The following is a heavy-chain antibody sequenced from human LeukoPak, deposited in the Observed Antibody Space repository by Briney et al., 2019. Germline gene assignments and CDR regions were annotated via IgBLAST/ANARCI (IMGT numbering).Heavy chain of an antibody. CDR3: VSKSTDHGELRFDY. CDR1: GDSTNTYF. V-gene: IGHV4-59*01. J-gene: IGHJ4*02. CDR2: IYYTGTT. D-gene: IGHD4-17*01. Sequence: PSETLSLTCTISGDSTNTYFWSWIRQPPGKGLEWIGYIYYTGTTNYNPSLKSRVTISVDTSKNQFSLKVSSVTAADTGVYYCVSKSTDHGELRFDYWGQGTLVTVSS.